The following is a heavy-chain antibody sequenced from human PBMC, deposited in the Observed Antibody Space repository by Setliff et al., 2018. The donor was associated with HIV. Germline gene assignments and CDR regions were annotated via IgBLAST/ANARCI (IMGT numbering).Heavy chain of an antibody. V-gene: IGHV4-38-2*01. J-gene: IGHJ4*03. CDR2: INHYGKT. D-gene: IGHD3-3*01. CDR3: ARLGYFSYSSHYLYAFDF. Sequence: PSQTLSLTCVVSNYSITNNYYWAWIRQPPGQGLEWIGSINHYGKTYYSPSLESRIAISVDTSKNQFSLHFQSVTAADTALYFCARLGYFSYSSHYLYAFDFWGHGALVTVSS. CDR1: NYSITNNYY.